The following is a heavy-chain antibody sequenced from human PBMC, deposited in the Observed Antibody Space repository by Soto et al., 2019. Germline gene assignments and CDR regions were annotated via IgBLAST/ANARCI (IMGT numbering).Heavy chain of an antibody. Sequence: ASVKVSCKASGYTFTSYGISWVRQAPGQGLEWMGWISAYNGNTNYAQKLQGRITMTTDTSTSTAYMELRSLISDDTAVYYCARYRVAQGPSRTWSIAEYFQHWG. CDR1: GYTFTSYG. D-gene: IGHD6-13*01. CDR2: ISAYNGNT. CDR3: ARYRVAQGPSRTWSIAEYFQH. V-gene: IGHV1-18*01. J-gene: IGHJ1*01.